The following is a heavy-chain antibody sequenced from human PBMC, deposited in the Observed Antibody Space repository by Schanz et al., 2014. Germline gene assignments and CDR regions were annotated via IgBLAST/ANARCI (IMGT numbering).Heavy chain of an antibody. Sequence: QVQLQQWGAGLLKPSETLSLTCAFSGGSFSGYWWTWVRQSPGKGLEWIGEVNHGGNTNYNPSLKSGVTVSGNRSKKHFSLRLSSVTAADTAAYYCATWSGTRLFHNWGQGTLVTVSS. CDR3: ATWSGTRLFHN. CDR1: GGSFSGYW. D-gene: IGHD1-7*01. J-gene: IGHJ4*02. CDR2: VNHGGNT. V-gene: IGHV4-34*01.